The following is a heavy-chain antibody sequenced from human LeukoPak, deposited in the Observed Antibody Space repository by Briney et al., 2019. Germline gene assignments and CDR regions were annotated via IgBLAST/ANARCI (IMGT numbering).Heavy chain of an antibody. Sequence: GESLKISCKGSGYSFTSYWVGWVRQMPGKGLEWMGIIYPGDSDTRYSPSFQGQVTISADKSISTAYLQWSSLKASDTAMYYCARFVSSGYEPYYFDYWGQGTLVTVSS. CDR2: IYPGDSDT. V-gene: IGHV5-51*01. CDR3: ARFVSSGYEPYYFDY. J-gene: IGHJ4*02. D-gene: IGHD5-12*01. CDR1: GYSFTSYW.